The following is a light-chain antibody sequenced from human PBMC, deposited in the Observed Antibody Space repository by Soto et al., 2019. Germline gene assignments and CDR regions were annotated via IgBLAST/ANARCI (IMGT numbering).Light chain of an antibody. CDR3: QQSDNTPPWT. Sequence: VLTQYPGTLSLSQGERDTLSCRASQSVSISYFAWYQQKPGQAPRLLIYATSRRATGIPDRFSGSGSGTDFTLTISRLEPEDFAVYYCQQSDNTPPWTVGPGTKVEIK. J-gene: IGKJ1*01. CDR2: ATS. CDR1: QSVSISY. V-gene: IGKV3-20*01.